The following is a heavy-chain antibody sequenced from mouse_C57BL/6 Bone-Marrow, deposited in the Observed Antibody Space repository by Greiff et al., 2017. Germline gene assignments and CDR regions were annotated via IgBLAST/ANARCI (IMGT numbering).Heavy chain of an antibody. Sequence: VQLQESGAELVRPGASVTLSCKASGYTFTDYEMHWVKQTPVHGLEWIGAIDPETGGTAYNQKFKGKAILTADKSSSTAYMELRSLTSEDSAVYYCTRDIYYDYDPDYWGQGTTLTVSS. J-gene: IGHJ2*01. CDR3: TRDIYYDYDPDY. V-gene: IGHV1-15*01. CDR2: IDPETGGT. CDR1: GYTFTDYE. D-gene: IGHD2-4*01.